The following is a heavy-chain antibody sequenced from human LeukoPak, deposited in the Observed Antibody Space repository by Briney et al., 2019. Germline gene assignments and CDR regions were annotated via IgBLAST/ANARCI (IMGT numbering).Heavy chain of an antibody. Sequence: TSETLSLTCTVSGGSISSSSYYWGWIRQPPGKGLEWIGSIYYSGSTYYNPSLKSRVTISVDTSKNQFSLKLSSVTAADTAVYYCARDPEAAAGTGHWFDPWGQGTLVTVSS. CDR1: GGSISSSSYY. V-gene: IGHV4-39*07. D-gene: IGHD6-13*01. CDR2: IYYSGST. CDR3: ARDPEAAAGTGHWFDP. J-gene: IGHJ5*02.